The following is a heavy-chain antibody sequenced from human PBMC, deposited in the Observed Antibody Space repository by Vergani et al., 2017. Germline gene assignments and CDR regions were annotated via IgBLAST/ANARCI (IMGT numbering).Heavy chain of an antibody. CDR1: GYTFTNYA. V-gene: IGHV7-4-1*02. J-gene: IGHJ5*02. D-gene: IGHD2-15*01. Sequence: QVQLVQSGSEVKKPGASVKVSCRASGYTFTNYALNWVRQAPGQGLEWMGWINSNSGNPTYAQGFKGRFVFSLDSSVSTSYLQINSLQPEDTAVYYCVRTRSGSCTGGSCYSGWFEPWGQGTLVTVSS. CDR3: VRTRSGSCTGGSCYSGWFEP. CDR2: INSNSGNP.